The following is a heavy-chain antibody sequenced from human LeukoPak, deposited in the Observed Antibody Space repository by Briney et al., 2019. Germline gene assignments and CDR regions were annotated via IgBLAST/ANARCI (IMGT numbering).Heavy chain of an antibody. CDR2: IIPIFDTA. CDR1: GGTFISYA. D-gene: IGHD3-9*01. J-gene: IGHJ5*02. CDR3: ARDGGIRYFDWLLSGWFDP. Sequence: GSSVKVSCKASGGTFISYAISWVRQAPGQGLEWMGGIIPIFDTANYAQKFQGRVTITADESTSTAYMELSSLRSEDTALYYCARDGGIRYFDWLLSGWFDPWGQGTLVTVSS. V-gene: IGHV1-69*01.